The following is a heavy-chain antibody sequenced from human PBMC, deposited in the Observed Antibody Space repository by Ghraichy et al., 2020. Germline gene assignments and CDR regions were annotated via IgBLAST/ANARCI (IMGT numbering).Heavy chain of an antibody. CDR1: GGSISSGGYY. Sequence: SETLSLTCTVSGGSISSGGYYWSWIRQHPGKGLEWIGYIYYSGSTYYNPSLKSRVTISVDTSKNQFSLKLSSVTAADTAVYYCARDVRIRIGSSPPGGWFDPWGQGTLVTVSS. CDR2: IYYSGST. D-gene: IGHD6-13*01. V-gene: IGHV4-31*03. CDR3: ARDVRIRIGSSPPGGWFDP. J-gene: IGHJ5*02.